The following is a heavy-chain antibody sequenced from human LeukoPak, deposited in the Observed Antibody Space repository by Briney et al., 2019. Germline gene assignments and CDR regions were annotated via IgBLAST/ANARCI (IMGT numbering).Heavy chain of an antibody. CDR3: ARYRQQLPTHPSYYYYYYMDV. V-gene: IGHV3-21*01. J-gene: IGHJ6*03. D-gene: IGHD6-13*01. CDR2: ISSSSSYI. Sequence: PGGSLRLSCAASGFTFSSYSMNWVRHAPGKGLEWVSSISSSSSYIYYADSVKGRFTISRDNAKNSLYLQMNSLRAEDTAVYYCARYRQQLPTHPSYYYYYYMDVWGKGTTVTVSS. CDR1: GFTFSSYS.